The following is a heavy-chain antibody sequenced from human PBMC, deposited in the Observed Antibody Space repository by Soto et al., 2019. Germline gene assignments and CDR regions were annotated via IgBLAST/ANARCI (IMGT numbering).Heavy chain of an antibody. CDR1: GFTISGAW. CDR2: IKTKTQGKTT. CDR3: TTGSVEGY. V-gene: IGHV3-15*07. J-gene: IGHJ4*02. D-gene: IGHD1-26*01. Sequence: EVQLVESGGGLVKPGGSLRLSCAASGFTISGAWMNWVRQAPGKGLEWVGRIKTKTQGKTTDYAAPVKGRFTISRDDSENTLSLHMNSLKIEDTAVYYCTTGSVEGYWGPGTLVTVSP.